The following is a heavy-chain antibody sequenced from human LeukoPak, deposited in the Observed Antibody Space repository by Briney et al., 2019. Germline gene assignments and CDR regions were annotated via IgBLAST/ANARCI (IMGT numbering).Heavy chain of an antibody. D-gene: IGHD6-13*01. J-gene: IGHJ4*02. V-gene: IGHV1-46*01. CDR1: GYTFTSYY. CDR3: ARDSVAAAGKDY. CDR2: INPSGGST. Sequence: GASVKVSCKASGYTFTSYYMHWVRQAPGQGLEWMGIINPSGGSTSYAQKFQGRVTMTRDMSTRTVYMELSSLRSEDTAVYYCARDSVAAAGKDYWGQGTLVTVSS.